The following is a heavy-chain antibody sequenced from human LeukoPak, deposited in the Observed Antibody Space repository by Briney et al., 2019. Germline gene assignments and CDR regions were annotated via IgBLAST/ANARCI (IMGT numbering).Heavy chain of an antibody. V-gene: IGHV1-8*01. CDR2: MNPNSGNT. CDR1: GYTFTSYD. J-gene: IGHJ4*02. D-gene: IGHD2-15*01. CDR3: ARRYCSGGSCFRRKHYFDY. Sequence: ASVKVSCKASGYTFTSYDINWVRQATGQGREWMGWMNPNSGNTGYAQKFQGRVTMTRNTSISTAYMELSSLRSEATAVYYCARRYCSGGSCFRRKHYFDYWGQGTLVTVSS.